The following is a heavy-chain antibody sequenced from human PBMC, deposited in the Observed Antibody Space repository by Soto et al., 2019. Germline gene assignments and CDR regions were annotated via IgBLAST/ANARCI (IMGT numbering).Heavy chain of an antibody. Sequence: PGESLKISCKGSGYRFSAFWVAWARQLPGKGLDWVGLIYPLDSQTTYSPSFQGQVTISVDRSIDTAYLHWKTLQASDTAMYFCARGGKNGNSAVFDYWGPGALVTVSS. J-gene: IGHJ4*02. CDR2: IYPLDSQT. CDR3: ARGGKNGNSAVFDY. CDR1: GYRFSAFW. V-gene: IGHV5-51*01. D-gene: IGHD1-1*01.